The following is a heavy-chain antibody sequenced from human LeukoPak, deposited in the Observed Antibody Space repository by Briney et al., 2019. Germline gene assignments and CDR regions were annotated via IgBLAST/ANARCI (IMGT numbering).Heavy chain of an antibody. V-gene: IGHV3-21*01. CDR2: IGSSSSYI. CDR3: ARDGGGYFFDY. Sequence: GGSLRLSCAASGFTFSSYSMNWVRQAPGKGLEWVSSIGSSSSYIYYADSVKGRFTISRDNAKNSLYLQMNSLRAEDTAVYYCARDGGGYFFDYWGQGTLVTVSS. CDR1: GFTFSSYS. J-gene: IGHJ4*02. D-gene: IGHD3-16*01.